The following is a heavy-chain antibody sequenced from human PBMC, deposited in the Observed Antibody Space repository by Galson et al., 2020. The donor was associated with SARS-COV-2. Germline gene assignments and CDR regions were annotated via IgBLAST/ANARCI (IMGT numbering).Heavy chain of an antibody. D-gene: IGHD1-26*01. Sequence: GGSLRLSCTASGFTFGDHGMSWFRQSPGKGLEYISFISSKTYGGTTEYAASVDGRFTISRDDSNSVAYLQMNSLKAEDTAVYYCARGDTGSYYDVFFDYWGQGTLVTVSS. CDR2: ISSKTYGGTT. CDR1: GFTFGDHG. V-gene: IGHV3-49*03. J-gene: IGHJ4*02. CDR3: ARGDTGSYYDVFFDY.